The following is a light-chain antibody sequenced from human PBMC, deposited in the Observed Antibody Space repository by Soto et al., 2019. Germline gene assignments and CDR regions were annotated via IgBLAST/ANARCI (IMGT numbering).Light chain of an antibody. CDR1: QSVSGNY. CDR2: GVS. CDR3: QQFGTSPLVT. J-gene: IGKJ3*01. V-gene: IGKV3-20*01. Sequence: ETVLTQSTGTVSLCPGEAASRSCRASQSVSGNYLAWYQQKPGQSPRLLIYGVSSRATGIPDRFSGSGPGTDFILTISRVEPEDFAVYYCQQFGTSPLVTFGPGTKVDI.